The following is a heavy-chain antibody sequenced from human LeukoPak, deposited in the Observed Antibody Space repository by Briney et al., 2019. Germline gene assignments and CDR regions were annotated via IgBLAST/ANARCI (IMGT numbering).Heavy chain of an antibody. J-gene: IGHJ4*02. V-gene: IGHV3-30*18. CDR1: GFTFSSYS. Sequence: GGSLRLSCAASGFTFSSYSMNWVRQAPGKGLEWVAVISYDGRNKHYPDSVKGRFTISRDISTDTLWLQMDSLRTEDTAVYYCAKGPLRGTAAAIDYWGQGTLVTVSS. CDR3: AKGPLRGTAAAIDY. D-gene: IGHD2-2*01. CDR2: ISYDGRNK.